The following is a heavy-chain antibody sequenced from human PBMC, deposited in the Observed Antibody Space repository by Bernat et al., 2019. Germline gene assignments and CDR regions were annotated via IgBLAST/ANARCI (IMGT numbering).Heavy chain of an antibody. J-gene: IGHJ4*02. CDR2: ISGSGGST. CDR1: GFTFSSYA. V-gene: IGHV3-23*04. CDR3: AKDTGYSSSSWYYFDY. Sequence: EVQLVESGGGLVQPGGSLRLSCAASGFTFSSYAMSWVRQAPGKGLEWVSAISGSGGSTYYADSVKGRFTISRDNSKNTLYLQMNSLRAEDTAVYYCAKDTGYSSSSWYYFDYWGQGTLVTVSS. D-gene: IGHD6-13*01.